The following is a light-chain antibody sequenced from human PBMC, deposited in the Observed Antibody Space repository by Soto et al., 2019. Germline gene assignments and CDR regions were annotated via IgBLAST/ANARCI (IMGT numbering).Light chain of an antibody. J-gene: IGLJ3*02. CDR1: SSDVGGYNY. CDR3: TSYTRSSTWV. Sequence: QSALTQPASVSGSPGQSIAISCTGTSSDVGGYNYVSWYQQHPGKTPNLMIYDVSNRPSGVSNRFSGSKSGNTASLTISGLRAGEGADYYCTSYTRSSTWVFGGGTKVTVL. V-gene: IGLV2-14*01. CDR2: DVS.